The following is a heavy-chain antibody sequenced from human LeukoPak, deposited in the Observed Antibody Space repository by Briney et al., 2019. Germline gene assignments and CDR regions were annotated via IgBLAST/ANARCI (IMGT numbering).Heavy chain of an antibody. J-gene: IGHJ3*01. CDR1: GFTFSSYS. CDR2: IDTTANYI. V-gene: IGHV3-21*01. Sequence: PGGSLSLSCAASGFTFSSYSMNWVRQAPGKGLEWVAFIDTTANYIYYGSSMKGRFTISRDNAKHSPYLQMNGLRAADTAVYSCARGRSITLVRGVAMSDGFDFWGQGAMVTVSS. D-gene: IGHD3-10*01. CDR3: ARGRSITLVRGVAMSDGFDF.